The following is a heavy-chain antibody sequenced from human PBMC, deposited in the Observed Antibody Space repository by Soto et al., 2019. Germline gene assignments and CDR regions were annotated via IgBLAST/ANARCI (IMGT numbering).Heavy chain of an antibody. CDR1: GFTFSSYA. Sequence: GGSLRLSCVASGFTFSSYAIHWVRQAPGKGLEWVAVISYDGINKFYADSVKGRFTISRDNSKNTLYLHMNSLNTEDTAVYYCAKDVTVDIVNTPGYWGQGTLVTVSS. CDR2: ISYDGINK. J-gene: IGHJ4*02. V-gene: IGHV3-30*18. D-gene: IGHD5-12*01. CDR3: AKDVTVDIVNTPGY.